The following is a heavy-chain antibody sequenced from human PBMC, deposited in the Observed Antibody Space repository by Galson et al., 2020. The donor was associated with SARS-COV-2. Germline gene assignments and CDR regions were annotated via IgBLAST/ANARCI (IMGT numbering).Heavy chain of an antibody. J-gene: IGHJ3*02. Sequence: SQTLSLTCAVYGGPLSGHYWSWIRQSPGKGLEWIGEIHQSGSTNYNPSLESRVTISVDTSKNQFSLTVNSVTAADTAMYYCASQWCSRGGCYNDDAFDKWGQGTVVTVSS. CDR1: GGPLSGHY. CDR2: IHQSGST. CDR3: ASQWCSRGGCYNDDAFDK. V-gene: IGHV4-34*01. D-gene: IGHD2-15*01.